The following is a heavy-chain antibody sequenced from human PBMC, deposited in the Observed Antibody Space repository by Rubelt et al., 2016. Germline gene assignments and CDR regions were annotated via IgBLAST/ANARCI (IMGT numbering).Heavy chain of an antibody. CDR1: GGSISSSSYY. J-gene: IGHJ1*01. D-gene: IGHD7-27*01. Sequence: QLQLQESGPGLVKPSETLSLTCTVSGGSISSSSYYWGWIRQPPGKGLEWIGSIYYSGNTYYSPSLKSRVTISVDTSKNQFPLKLNSWTAADTAGYYCARISAILGRGASYFQHWGQGTLVTVSS. CDR2: IYYSGNT. V-gene: IGHV4-39*01. CDR3: ARISAILGRGASYFQH.